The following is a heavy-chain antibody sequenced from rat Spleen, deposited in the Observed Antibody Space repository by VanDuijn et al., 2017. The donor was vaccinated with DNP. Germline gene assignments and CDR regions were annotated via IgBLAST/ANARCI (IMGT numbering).Heavy chain of an antibody. J-gene: IGHJ2*01. V-gene: IGHV5-7*01. CDR3: AKPDH. CDR1: GFTFSDYN. Sequence: EVQLVGSGGGLVQPGRSLRLSCAASGFTFSDYNMAWVRQAPEKGLEWVATISHDGSSTDYRDSVKGRFTIFRDNAKATLYLQMDSLRSEDTATYYCAKPDHWGQGVMVTVSS. CDR2: ISHDGSST.